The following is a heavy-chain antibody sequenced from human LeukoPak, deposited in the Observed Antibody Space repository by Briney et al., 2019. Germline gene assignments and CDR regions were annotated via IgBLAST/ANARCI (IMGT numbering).Heavy chain of an antibody. D-gene: IGHD1-14*01. CDR3: AEGRTWYFGY. CDR1: GFNFSSDA. V-gene: IGHV3-23*01. CDR2: VSGRGDGT. J-gene: IGHJ4*02. Sequence: AGRSLRLSCAASGFNFSSDAMSWVRQAPGKGLEWVSGVSGRGDGTYYADSVKGRFTISRDKSKNTLYLQMNSLRAEDMAVYFCAEGRTWYFGYWGQGTLVTVSS.